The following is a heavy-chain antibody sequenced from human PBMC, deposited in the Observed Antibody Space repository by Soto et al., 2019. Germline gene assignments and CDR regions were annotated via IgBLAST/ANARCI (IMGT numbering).Heavy chain of an antibody. V-gene: IGHV3-21*01. CDR1: GFTSSSYS. CDR2: ISSSSSYI. D-gene: IGHD3-22*01. J-gene: IGHJ4*02. CDR3: ARVARGYYPYYFDY. Sequence: EVQLVESGGGLVKPGGSLRLSCAASGFTSSSYSMNWVRQAPGKGLEWVSSISSSSSYIYYADSVKGRFTISRDNAKNSLYLQMNSLRAEDTAVYYCARVARGYYPYYFDYWGQGTLVTVSS.